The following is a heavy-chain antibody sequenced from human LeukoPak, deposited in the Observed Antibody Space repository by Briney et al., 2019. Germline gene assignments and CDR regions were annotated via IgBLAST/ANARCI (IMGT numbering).Heavy chain of an antibody. Sequence: SETLSLTCAVYGGSFSGYYWSWIRQPPGKGLEWIGEINHSGSTNYNPSLKSRVTISVDTSKNQFSLKLSSGTAADTAVYYCARGSHSYGYISRRPTDYWGQGTLVTVSS. CDR1: GGSFSGYY. D-gene: IGHD5-18*01. J-gene: IGHJ4*02. V-gene: IGHV4-34*01. CDR2: INHSGST. CDR3: ARGSHSYGYISRRPTDY.